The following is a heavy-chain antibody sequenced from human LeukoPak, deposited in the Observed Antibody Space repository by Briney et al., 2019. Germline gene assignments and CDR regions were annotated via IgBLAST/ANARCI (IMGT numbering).Heavy chain of an antibody. J-gene: IGHJ4*02. D-gene: IGHD6-13*01. CDR1: GFTFSDYY. CDR2: ISHSGRT. Sequence: GSLRLSCAASGFTFSDYYMSWIRQAPRKGLEWIGEISHSGRTKYNPSLKSRVTIFLDTSKNQFSLKVTSVTAADTAIYYCASGGRGAAARLLVYWGQGTLVTVSS. CDR3: ASGGRGAAARLLVY. V-gene: IGHV4-34*01.